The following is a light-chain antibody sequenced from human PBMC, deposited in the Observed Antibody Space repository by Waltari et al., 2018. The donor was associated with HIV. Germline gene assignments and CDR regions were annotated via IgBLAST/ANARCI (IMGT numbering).Light chain of an antibody. CDR1: GSNIGSNS. Sequence: QSVLTQPPSASGTPGQSVTISCSGSGSNIGSNSVYWYQHLPGTPPNLLSYMNNQRPSGVPDRFSGSKSGTSASLAISGLRSGDEADYYCAAWDDSLSGPVFGGGTKVTVL. J-gene: IGLJ3*02. CDR2: MNN. CDR3: AAWDDSLSGPV. V-gene: IGLV1-47*01.